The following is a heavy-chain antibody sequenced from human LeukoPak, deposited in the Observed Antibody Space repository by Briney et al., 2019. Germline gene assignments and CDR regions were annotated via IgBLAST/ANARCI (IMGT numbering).Heavy chain of an antibody. J-gene: IGHJ4*02. D-gene: IGHD3-10*01. CDR3: ARALYYGSGSYSEFDY. Sequence: SETLSLTCTVSGGSISSGDYYWSWIRQPPGKGLEWIGYIYYSGSTYYNPSLKSRVTISIDTSKNQFSLKLSSVTAADTAVYYCARALYYGSGSYSEFDYWGQGTLVTVSS. V-gene: IGHV4-30-4*01. CDR2: IYYSGST. CDR1: GGSISSGDYY.